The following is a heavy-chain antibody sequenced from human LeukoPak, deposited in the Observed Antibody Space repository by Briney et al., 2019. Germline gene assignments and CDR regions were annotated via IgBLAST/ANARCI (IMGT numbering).Heavy chain of an antibody. CDR2: ISGSGGTT. D-gene: IGHD3-16*02. J-gene: IGHJ4*02. V-gene: IGHV3-23*01. CDR1: GFIFSSYA. CDR3: AGGGGSYRLDH. Sequence: PGGSLRLSCAVPGFIFSSYAMSCVRQAPGKGLEWVSGISGSGGTTFYADSVKGRFTISRDNSKNTLHLQLDSLRAEDTTKYYCAGGGGSYRLDHWGQGTLVTVSS.